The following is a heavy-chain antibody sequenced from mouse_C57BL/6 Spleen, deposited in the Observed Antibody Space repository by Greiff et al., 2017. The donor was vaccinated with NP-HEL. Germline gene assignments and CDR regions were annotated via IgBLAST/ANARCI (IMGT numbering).Heavy chain of an antibody. J-gene: IGHJ1*03. CDR2: ISSGSSTI. Sequence: EVQLVESGGGLVKPGGSLKLSCAASGFTFSDYGMHWVRQAPEKGLEWVAYISSGSSTIYYADTVKGRFTFSRDNAKNTLFLQMTSLRSEDTAMSYYARPPITTGVEGYFDVWGTGTTVTVSS. CDR1: GFTFSDYG. D-gene: IGHD1-1*01. V-gene: IGHV5-17*01. CDR3: ARPPITTGVEGYFDV.